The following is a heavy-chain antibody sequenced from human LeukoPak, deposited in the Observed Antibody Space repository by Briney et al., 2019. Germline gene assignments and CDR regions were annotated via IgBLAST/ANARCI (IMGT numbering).Heavy chain of an antibody. Sequence: GGSLRLSCAASGVTFRSYGMHWVRQAPGKGLEWVALISADGNDKLYGDSVRGRFTISRDASKSTLYLQMNSLRAEDTAVYYCTTKVIRGNSGDDYDDCGQGTLVTVSS. J-gene: IGHJ4*02. V-gene: IGHV3-30*03. CDR2: ISADGNDK. CDR3: TTKVIRGNSGDDYDD. D-gene: IGHD5-12*01. CDR1: GVTFRSYG.